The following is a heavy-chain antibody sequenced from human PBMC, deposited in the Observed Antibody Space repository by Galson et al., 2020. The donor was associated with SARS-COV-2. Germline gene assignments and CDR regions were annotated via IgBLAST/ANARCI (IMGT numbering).Heavy chain of an antibody. V-gene: IGHV3-21*01. J-gene: IGHJ6*02. CDR2: ISSSSSYI. Sequence: GESLKISCAASGFTFSSYSMNWVRQAPGKGLEWVSSISSSSSYIYYADSVKGRFTISRDNAKNSLYLQMNSLRAEDTAVYYCARAGYPLYCYYGMDVWGQGTTVTVSS. CDR3: ARAGYPLYCYYGMDV. D-gene: IGHD5-12*01. CDR1: GFTFSSYS.